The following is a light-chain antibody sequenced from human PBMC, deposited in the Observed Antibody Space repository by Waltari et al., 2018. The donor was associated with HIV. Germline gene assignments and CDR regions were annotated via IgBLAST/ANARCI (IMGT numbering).Light chain of an antibody. CDR2: AAS. CDR3: QKYDGAPWT. CDR1: QGVNNY. Sequence: DIQMTQSPSFLSASVGDRVTITCRASQGVNNYLAWYQQRPGTVPKLLIYAASTLRSGVPSRFSGSGSGTDFTLTISGLQPEDVATYYCQKYDGAPWTFGQGTKVEV. J-gene: IGKJ1*01. V-gene: IGKV1-27*01.